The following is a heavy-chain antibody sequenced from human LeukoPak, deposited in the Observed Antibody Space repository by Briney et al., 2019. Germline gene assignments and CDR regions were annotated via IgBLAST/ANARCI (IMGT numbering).Heavy chain of an antibody. CDR1: GVSISSFY. D-gene: IGHD1-26*01. J-gene: IGHJ4*02. V-gene: IGHV4-4*07. CDR3: ARVTTGSYYSDH. Sequence: SSETLSLTCTVSGVSISSFYWNCIRQPAGKGLEWIGRIYTRGSTNYNPSLKSRVTMSVDTSKNQLSLKLSCVTAADTAVYYCARVTTGSYYSDHWGQGTLVTVSS. CDR2: IYTRGST.